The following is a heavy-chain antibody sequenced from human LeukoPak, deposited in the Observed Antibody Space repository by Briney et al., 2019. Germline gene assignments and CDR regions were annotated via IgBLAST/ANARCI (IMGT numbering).Heavy chain of an antibody. V-gene: IGHV3-64*01. CDR2: IGPDGGTT. D-gene: IGHD6-13*01. J-gene: IGHJ4*02. Sequence: GGSLRLSCAASGFTFSTYGMHWVRQAPGKGLEYVSGIGPDGGTTYYAKSVKGRFTISRDNSKNMAYLQMGSLRADDMAVYYCARGAQLTDYWGQGTLVTVSS. CDR3: ARGAQLTDY. CDR1: GFTFSTYG.